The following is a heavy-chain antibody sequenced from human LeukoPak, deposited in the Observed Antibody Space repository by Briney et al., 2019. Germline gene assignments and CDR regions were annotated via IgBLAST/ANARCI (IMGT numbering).Heavy chain of an antibody. D-gene: IGHD6-19*01. CDR1: GGSISSGGYY. V-gene: IGHV4-31*03. CDR3: ARVGSSGWYGDY. J-gene: IGHJ4*02. CDR2: IYYSGST. Sequence: PSETLSLTCTVSGGSISSGGYYWSWIRQHPGKGLEWIGYIYYSGSTYYNPSLKSRVTISVDTSKNQFSLKLSSVTAADTAVYYCARVGSSGWYGDYWGQGTLVTVSS.